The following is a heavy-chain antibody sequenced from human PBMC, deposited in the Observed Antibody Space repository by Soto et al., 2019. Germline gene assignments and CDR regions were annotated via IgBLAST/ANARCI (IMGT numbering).Heavy chain of an antibody. CDR2: INAGNGDA. D-gene: IGHD6-6*01. CDR1: GYTFTSYA. V-gene: IGHV1-3*01. J-gene: IGHJ4*02. CDR3: ARDVSSSIDY. Sequence: GASVKVSCKASGYTFTSYAIHWLRQAPGQGLEWMGWINAGNGDAKYSQNFQGRVTISRDTFASTLYMELSSLRPEDTAVYYCARDVSSSIDYWGQGILVTVSS.